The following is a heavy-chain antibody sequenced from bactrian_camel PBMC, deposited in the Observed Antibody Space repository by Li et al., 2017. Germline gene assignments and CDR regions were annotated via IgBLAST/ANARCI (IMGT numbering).Heavy chain of an antibody. J-gene: IGHJ4*01. V-gene: IGHV3S40*01. Sequence: VQLVESGGGTVQVGGSLRLSCSASGLTASSTCMGWFRQAPGLETEGIATIYGATGRTFYADSVKGRFTISQDKDKSTVCLEMDNLKPEDSGMYYCGTNEFGRCALGWILTCPYNFRGQGTQVTVS. CDR2: IYGATGRT. CDR1: GLTASSTC. D-gene: IGHD5*01. CDR3: GTNEFGRCALGWILTCPYNF.